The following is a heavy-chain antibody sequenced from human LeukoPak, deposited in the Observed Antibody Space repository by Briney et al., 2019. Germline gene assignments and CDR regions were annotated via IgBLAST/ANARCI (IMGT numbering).Heavy chain of an antibody. CDR2: INHSGST. CDR3: ARGRRIVVVPRGMDV. CDR1: GGSFGGYY. Sequence: SETLSLTCAVYGGSFGGYYWSWIRQPPGKGLEWIGEINHSGSTNYNPSLKSRVTISVDTSKSQFSLKLSSVTAADTAVYYCARGRRIVVVPRGMDVWGQGTTVTVSS. V-gene: IGHV4-34*01. J-gene: IGHJ6*02. D-gene: IGHD2-2*01.